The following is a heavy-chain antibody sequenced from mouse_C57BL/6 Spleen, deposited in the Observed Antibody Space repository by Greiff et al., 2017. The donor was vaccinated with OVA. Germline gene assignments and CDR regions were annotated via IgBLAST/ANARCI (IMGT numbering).Heavy chain of an antibody. Sequence: VQLHQSGAELASPGASVTLSCKASGYTFTDHFMTWVKQRPGQGLEWIGRIYPVSGETNSNQQFMGKATFSVDRSSSTVYMVLNRLTSEDPAVYYCGRGYAMDYWGQGTSVTVSS. V-gene: IGHV1-11*01. CDR3: GRGYAMDY. CDR1: GYTFTDHF. J-gene: IGHJ4*01. CDR2: IYPVSGET.